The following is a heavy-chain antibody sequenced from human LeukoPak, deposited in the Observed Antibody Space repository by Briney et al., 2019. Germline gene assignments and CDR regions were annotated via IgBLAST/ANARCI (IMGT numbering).Heavy chain of an antibody. CDR2: IAYDGSRA. V-gene: IGHV3-33*01. Sequence: GGSQRLSCAGSGFTFGGYGMHWFRQTPGKGLEWVAVIAYDGSRAFYADSVKGRFTISRDNSKNTMSVQMNDLRAEDTAVYYCTRYNNDHFDYWGQGTLVTVSS. D-gene: IGHD1-14*01. J-gene: IGHJ4*02. CDR3: TRYNNDHFDY. CDR1: GFTFGGYG.